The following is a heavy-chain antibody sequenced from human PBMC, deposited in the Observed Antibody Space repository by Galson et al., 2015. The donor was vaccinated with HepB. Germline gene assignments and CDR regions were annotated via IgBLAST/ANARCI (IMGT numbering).Heavy chain of an antibody. D-gene: IGHD3-10*01. CDR3: AKWAGTYDDYYFGMDV. CDR2: ISWNGGII. V-gene: IGHV3-9*01. Sequence: SLRLSCAASGFTFDDFAMHWVRQAPGKGLEWVSGISWNGGIIGYADSVEGRFTISRDRANNSVYLEMNSLRAEDTAVYYCAKWAGTYDDYYFGMDVWGQGTTVTVSS. J-gene: IGHJ6*02. CDR1: GFTFDDFA.